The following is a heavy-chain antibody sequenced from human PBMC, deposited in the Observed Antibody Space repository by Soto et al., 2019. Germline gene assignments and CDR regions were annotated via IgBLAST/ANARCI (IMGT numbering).Heavy chain of an antibody. D-gene: IGHD3-3*01. J-gene: IGHJ3*02. V-gene: IGHV3-30-3*01. Sequence: GGSLRLSCAASGFTFSNYAMHWVRQAPGKGLEWVAAILNDESNSFYTYYVDSVRGRFTISRDNSKHTLFLQMNSLRPEDTAVYYCTRGRGILRFLERSRRFDAFDIWGQGTKVTISS. CDR1: GFTFSNYA. CDR3: TRGRGILRFLERSRRFDAFDI. CDR2: ILNDESNSFYT.